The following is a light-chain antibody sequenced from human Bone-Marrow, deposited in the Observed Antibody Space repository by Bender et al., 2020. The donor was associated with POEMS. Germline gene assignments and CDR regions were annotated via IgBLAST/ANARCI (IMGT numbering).Light chain of an antibody. CDR2: EVN. Sequence: QSAMTQPPSASGSPGQSVTISCTGTSSDVGGYNYVSWYQQHPGKAPKLMIFEVNKRPSGVPDRFSGSKSGNTASLTISGLQAEDEADYYGCSYAGDTTPWVFGGGTKLTVL. CDR1: SSDVGGYNY. J-gene: IGLJ3*02. CDR3: CSYAGDTTPWV. V-gene: IGLV2-8*01.